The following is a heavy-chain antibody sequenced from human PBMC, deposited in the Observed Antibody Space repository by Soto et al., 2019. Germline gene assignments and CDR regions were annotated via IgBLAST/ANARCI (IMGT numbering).Heavy chain of an antibody. CDR3: VSWVSAHFDY. CDR2: IDSSGVNT. Sequence: GGSLRLSCAASRYTFKSHGLSWVRQAPGKGLGWVSTIDSSGVNTHYADSVKGRFTISRDNSRNTLHLQMHDLRADDTALYYYVSWVSAHFDYWGQGTVVTVSS. V-gene: IGHV3-23*01. CDR1: RYTFKSHG. D-gene: IGHD3-16*01. J-gene: IGHJ4*02.